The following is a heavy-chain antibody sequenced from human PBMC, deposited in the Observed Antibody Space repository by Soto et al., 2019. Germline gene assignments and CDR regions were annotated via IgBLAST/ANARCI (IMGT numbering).Heavy chain of an antibody. CDR3: ARAFSRGGAGY. D-gene: IGHD2-2*01. CDR2: FVPLLGTP. CDR1: GGTFSTSG. J-gene: IGHJ4*02. Sequence: QVHLVQSGAEVKKPGSSVKVSCKASGGTFSTSGISWVRQAPGQGLDWVGRFVPLLGTPTYAQRFQGRVTITADESTSTDYMELSSLRSEDTAVYYCARAFSRGGAGYWGPGNLV. V-gene: IGHV1-69*01.